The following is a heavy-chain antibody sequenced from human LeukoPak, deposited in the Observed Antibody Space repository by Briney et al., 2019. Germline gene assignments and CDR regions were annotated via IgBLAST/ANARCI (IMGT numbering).Heavy chain of an antibody. J-gene: IGHJ3*01. CDR1: GGSISSGGYY. CDR2: IYYSGST. V-gene: IGHV4-31*03. Sequence: SETLSLTCTVSGGSISSGGYYWSWIRQHPGKGLEWIGYIYYSGSTYYNPSLKSRVTISVDTSKNQFSLKLSSVTAADTAVYYCARRWVYDKRAFDAWGQGTMVTVSS. CDR3: ARRWVYDKRAFDA. D-gene: IGHD3-16*01.